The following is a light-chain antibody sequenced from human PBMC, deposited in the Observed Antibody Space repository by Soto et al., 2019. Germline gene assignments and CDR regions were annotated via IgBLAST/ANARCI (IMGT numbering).Light chain of an antibody. V-gene: IGLV2-14*03. CDR2: DVS. CDR1: SSDVGGSEY. J-gene: IGLJ2*01. Sequence: QSVLTQPASLSGSPGQSITISCSGTSSDVGGSEYVSWYQLHPGKAPKLLIYDVSNRPSGVSNRFSGSKSVNTACLTISGLQAEDEADFYCSSSTSSDTLVFGGGTKLTVL. CDR3: SSSTSSDTLV.